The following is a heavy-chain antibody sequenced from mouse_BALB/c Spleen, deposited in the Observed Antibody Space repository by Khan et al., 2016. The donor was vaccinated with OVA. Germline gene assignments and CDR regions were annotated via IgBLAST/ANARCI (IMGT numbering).Heavy chain of an antibody. CDR3: TTEEALYYFDY. Sequence: QMQLEESGAELVRPGASVKLSCKTSGYIFTNYWIHWVKQRSGQGLEWIARIYPGTDNTYYNETLKDKATLTVDKSSSTAYMQLSSLTSEDSAVDFCTTEEALYYFDYWGQGTTLTVSS. J-gene: IGHJ2*01. CDR1: GYIFTNYW. CDR2: IYPGTDNT. V-gene: IGHV1S132*01.